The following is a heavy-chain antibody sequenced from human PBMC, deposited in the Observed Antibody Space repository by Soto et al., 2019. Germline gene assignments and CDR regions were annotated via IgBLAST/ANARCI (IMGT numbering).Heavy chain of an antibody. CDR2: ISYDGSNK. J-gene: IGHJ6*02. Sequence: QVQLVESGGGVVQPGRSLRLSCAASGFTFSSYGMHWVRQAPGKGLEWVAAISYDGSNKYYADSVKGRFSISRDNSKNTLYLQMNSLRAEDTAVYYCAKEPPKYSSESRLYYYGMDVWGQGTTVTVSS. V-gene: IGHV3-30*18. D-gene: IGHD6-25*01. CDR3: AKEPPKYSSESRLYYYGMDV. CDR1: GFTFSSYG.